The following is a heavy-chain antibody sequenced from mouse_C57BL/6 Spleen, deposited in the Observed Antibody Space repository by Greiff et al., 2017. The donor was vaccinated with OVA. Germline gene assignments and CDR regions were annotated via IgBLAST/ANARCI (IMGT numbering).Heavy chain of an antibody. CDR1: GFTFSDYY. Sequence: EVMLVESGGGLVQPGGSLTLSCAASGFTFSDYYMCWVRQTPEKRLEWVAYISNGDGSTNYHDTVKGRFTISRDTAKNTLYLQMSRLKSEDTAVYYCARNYGSSCGWYFDVWGTGTTVTVSS. CDR2: ISNGDGST. J-gene: IGHJ1*03. D-gene: IGHD1-1*01. CDR3: ARNYGSSCGWYFDV. V-gene: IGHV5-12*01.